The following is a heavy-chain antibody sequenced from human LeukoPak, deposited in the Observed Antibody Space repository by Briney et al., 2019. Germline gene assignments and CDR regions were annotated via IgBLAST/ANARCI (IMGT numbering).Heavy chain of an antibody. V-gene: IGHV3-11*06. D-gene: IGHD2-15*01. CDR2: ISSSSSYT. J-gene: IGHJ4*02. CDR3: ARDEGYCSGGSCYSNY. Sequence: GGSLRLSCAASGFTFSDYYMSWIRQAPGKGLEWVSNISSSSSYTNSADSVKGRFTISRDNAKNSLYLQMNSLRAEDTAVYYCARDEGYCSGGSCYSNYWGQGTLVTVSS. CDR1: GFTFSDYY.